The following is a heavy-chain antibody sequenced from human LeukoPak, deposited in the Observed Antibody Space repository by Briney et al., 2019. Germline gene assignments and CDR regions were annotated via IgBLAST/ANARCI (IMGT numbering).Heavy chain of an antibody. CDR3: ARVTSMIVVVDFDY. Sequence: ASVKVSCKTSGYTFTSYGISWVRQAPGQGLEWMGWISAYNSNTNYAQKFQGRVTMTTDTSMSTAYMELRSLRSDDTAVYYCARVTSMIVVVDFDYWGQGTLVTVSS. CDR2: ISAYNSNT. CDR1: GYTFTSYG. D-gene: IGHD3-22*01. J-gene: IGHJ4*02. V-gene: IGHV1-18*01.